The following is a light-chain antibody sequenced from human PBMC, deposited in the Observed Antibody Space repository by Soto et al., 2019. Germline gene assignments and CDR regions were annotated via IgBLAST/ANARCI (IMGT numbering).Light chain of an antibody. Sequence: QSVLTQPPSVSGSPGQSVTISCSGTSSDVGSYNHVSWYQQAPGTAPKLMIYEVSNRPSGVPDRFSGSKSGNTASLTISGLQPEDEADYYCYSFTTSDTHVFGTGTKVTV. CDR3: YSFTTSDTHV. V-gene: IGLV2-18*02. CDR2: EVS. CDR1: SSDVGSYNH. J-gene: IGLJ1*01.